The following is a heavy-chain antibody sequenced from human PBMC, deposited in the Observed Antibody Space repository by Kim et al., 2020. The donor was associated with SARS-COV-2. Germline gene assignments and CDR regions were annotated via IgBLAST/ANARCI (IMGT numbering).Heavy chain of an antibody. Sequence: AQKFQGRVTMTRDTSTSTVYMELSSLRSEDTAVYYCARDLASGYSYSLDYWGQGTLVTVSS. J-gene: IGHJ4*02. V-gene: IGHV1-46*01. CDR3: ARDLASGYSYSLDY. D-gene: IGHD5-18*01.